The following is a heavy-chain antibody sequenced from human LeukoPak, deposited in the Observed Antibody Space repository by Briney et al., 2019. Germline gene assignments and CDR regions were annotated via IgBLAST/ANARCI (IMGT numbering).Heavy chain of an antibody. CDR1: GFTFSTYA. V-gene: IGHV3-33*08. Sequence: GRSLRLSCAASGFTFSTYAMHWVRQTPGKGLEWVAVIWYDGSQKYYLDSVKGRFTISRDSFDNTVYLQMNGLRAEDTAVYYCARDLGHFSRGASYFDYWGQGALVTVSS. D-gene: IGHD4/OR15-4a*01. CDR2: IWYDGSQK. CDR3: ARDLGHFSRGASYFDY. J-gene: IGHJ4*02.